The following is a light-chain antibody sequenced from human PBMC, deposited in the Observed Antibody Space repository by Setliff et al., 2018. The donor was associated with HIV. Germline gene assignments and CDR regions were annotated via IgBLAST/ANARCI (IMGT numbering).Light chain of an antibody. Sequence: SALTQPPSVSAAPGQRVTISCSGSSSNIGKNYVSWYQQLPGTAPKLLIYDNDKRPSGIPDRFSGSKSGTSATLGITGLQTGDEADYYCGTWDSSLSAGVFGTGTKVTVL. V-gene: IGLV1-51*01. CDR1: SSNIGKNY. CDR2: DND. CDR3: GTWDSSLSAGV. J-gene: IGLJ1*01.